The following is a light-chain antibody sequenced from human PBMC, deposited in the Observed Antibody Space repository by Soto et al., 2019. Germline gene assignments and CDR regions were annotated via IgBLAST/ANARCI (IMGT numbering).Light chain of an antibody. J-gene: IGLJ3*02. CDR3: QSYDSSLSGAV. Sequence: QSALTQPASVSGSPGQSITISCTGTSSDIGSNNYVSWFQQRPGKAPTLIIYEVSNRPSGVSTHFSGSKSGNTASLTISGLLPEDEADYYCQSYDSSLSGAVFGGGTQLTVL. V-gene: IGLV2-14*01. CDR1: SSDIGSNNY. CDR2: EVS.